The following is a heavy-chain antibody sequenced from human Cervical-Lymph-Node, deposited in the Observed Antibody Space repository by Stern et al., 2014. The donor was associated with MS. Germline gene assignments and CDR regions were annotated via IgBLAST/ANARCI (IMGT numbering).Heavy chain of an antibody. V-gene: IGHV3-9*01. CDR1: GFTFDDYA. J-gene: IGHJ4*02. CDR2: ISWNSGNI. CDR3: AKDINLRGTYYFDY. D-gene: IGHD2-15*01. Sequence: EVQLVESGGGLVQPGRSLRLSCAASGFTFDDYAMPWVRQAPGKGLEWVSGISWNSGNIGYADSVKGRFTISRDNAKNSLYLQMNSLRAEDTALYYCAKDINLRGTYYFDYWGQGTLVTVSS.